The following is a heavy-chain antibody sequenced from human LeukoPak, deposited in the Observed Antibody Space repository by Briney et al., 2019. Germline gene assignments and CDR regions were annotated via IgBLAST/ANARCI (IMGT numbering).Heavy chain of an antibody. D-gene: IGHD5-24*01. CDR1: GFTVSSNY. V-gene: IGHV3-53*01. CDR3: ARDKDGYND. J-gene: IGHJ4*02. CDR2: IYSAGST. Sequence: GGSLRLSCVASGFTVSSNYMSWVRQARGKGLEWVSVIYSAGSTYYADSVKCRFTISRDNSKNTLYLQMNSLRAEDTAVYYCARDKDGYNDWGQGTLVTVSS.